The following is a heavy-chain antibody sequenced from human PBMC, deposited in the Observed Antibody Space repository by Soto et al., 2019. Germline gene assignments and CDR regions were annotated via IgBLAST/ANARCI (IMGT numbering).Heavy chain of an antibody. CDR3: ARELPYYGDYAFDY. J-gene: IGHJ4*02. Sequence: QVQLVESGGGVVQPGRSLRLSCAASGFTFSSYAMHWVRQAPGKGLEWVAVISYDGSNKYYAESVRGRFTISRDNSKNTLYLQMNSLRAEDTAVYYCARELPYYGDYAFDYWGQGTLVTVSS. V-gene: IGHV3-30-3*01. CDR2: ISYDGSNK. CDR1: GFTFSSYA. D-gene: IGHD4-17*01.